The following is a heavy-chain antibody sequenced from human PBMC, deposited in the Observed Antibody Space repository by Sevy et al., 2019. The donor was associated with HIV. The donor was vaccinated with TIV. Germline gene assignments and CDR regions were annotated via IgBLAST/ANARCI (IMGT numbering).Heavy chain of an antibody. V-gene: IGHV3-23*01. CDR1: GFTFSGYA. J-gene: IGHJ4*02. Sequence: GGYLRLSCAASGFTFSGYAMSWVRQAPGKGLERVSSISASGDTIKYADSVRGRFTLSRHNSKNTLYLQMNSLRSEDTALYYCSKGPGDLAWLLFDYWGRGTLVIVSS. CDR3: SKGPGDLAWLLFDY. CDR2: ISASGDTI. D-gene: IGHD3-3*01.